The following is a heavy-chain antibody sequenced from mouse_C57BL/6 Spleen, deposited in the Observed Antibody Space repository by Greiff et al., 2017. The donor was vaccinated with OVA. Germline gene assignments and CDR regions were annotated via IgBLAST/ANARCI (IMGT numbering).Heavy chain of an antibody. CDR3: ARALYDGYFYWYFDV. V-gene: IGHV3-6*01. J-gene: IGHJ1*03. D-gene: IGHD2-3*01. CDR1: GYSITSGYY. Sequence: ESGPGLVKPSQSLSLTCSVTGYSITSGYYWNWIRQFPGNKLEWMGYISYDGSNNYNPSLKNRISITRDTSKNQFFLKLNSVTTEDTATYYCARALYDGYFYWYFDVWGTGTTVTVSS. CDR2: ISYDGSN.